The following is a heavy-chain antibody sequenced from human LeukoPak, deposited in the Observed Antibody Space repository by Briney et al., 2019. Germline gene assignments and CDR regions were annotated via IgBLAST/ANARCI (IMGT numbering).Heavy chain of an antibody. D-gene: IGHD3-10*01. CDR3: ARGRNYGSGTYYNLDS. Sequence: GGSLRLSCAASGFTFSDYYMSWIRQAPGKGLEWVSYISSSNRYTNYADSVKGRFTISRDNAKNSLYLQMNSLRSEDTAVYYCARGRNYGSGTYYNLDSWGQGTLVTVSS. V-gene: IGHV3-11*06. CDR1: GFTFSDYY. J-gene: IGHJ4*02. CDR2: ISSSNRYT.